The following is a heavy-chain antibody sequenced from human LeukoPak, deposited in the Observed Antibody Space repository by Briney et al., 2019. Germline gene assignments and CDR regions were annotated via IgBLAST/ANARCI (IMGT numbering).Heavy chain of an antibody. D-gene: IGHD2-2*01. Sequence: PSETLSLTCTVSGGSISSSSYYWGWIRQPPGKGLEWIGSIYYSGSTYYNPSLKSRVTISVDTSKNQFSLKLSSVTAADTAVYYCARRGVVVPAAHFDYWGQGTLVTVSS. CDR2: IYYSGST. V-gene: IGHV4-39*01. CDR1: GGSISSSSYY. CDR3: ARRGVVVPAAHFDY. J-gene: IGHJ4*02.